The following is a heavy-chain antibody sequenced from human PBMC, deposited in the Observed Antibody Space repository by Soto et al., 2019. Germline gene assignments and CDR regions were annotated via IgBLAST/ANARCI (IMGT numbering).Heavy chain of an antibody. D-gene: IGHD5-18*01. CDR2: IIPIFGTA. Sequence: QVQLVQSGAEVKKPGSSLKVSCKASGGTFSSYAISWVRQAPGQGLEWMGGIIPIFGTANYAQKFQGRVTITADESTSTAYMELSSLRSEDTAVYYCASTYSGGYSYGYPFDYWGQGTLVTVSS. V-gene: IGHV1-69*01. CDR1: GGTFSSYA. J-gene: IGHJ4*02. CDR3: ASTYSGGYSYGYPFDY.